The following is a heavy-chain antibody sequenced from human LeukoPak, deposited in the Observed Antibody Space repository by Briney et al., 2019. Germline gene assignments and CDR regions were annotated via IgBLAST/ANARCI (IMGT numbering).Heavy chain of an antibody. D-gene: IGHD2-2*01. J-gene: IGHJ4*02. Sequence: GGSLRLSCAASGFTFSTYAMTWVRQAPGKGLEWVSSISGSGGTTYYADSVKGRFTISRDNSKNTLSLQMDSLRAEDTAVYYCATTVGYCSSTSCSRFRYFDYWGQGTLVTVSS. CDR2: ISGSGGTT. V-gene: IGHV3-23*01. CDR3: ATTVGYCSSTSCSRFRYFDY. CDR1: GFTFSTYA.